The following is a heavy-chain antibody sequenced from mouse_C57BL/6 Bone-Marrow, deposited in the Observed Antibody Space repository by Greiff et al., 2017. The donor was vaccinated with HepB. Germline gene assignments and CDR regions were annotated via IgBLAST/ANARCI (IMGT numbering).Heavy chain of an antibody. CDR1: GYTFTDYN. Sequence: VQLQQSGPELVKPGASVKIPCKASGYTFTDYNMDWVKQSHGKSLEWIGDINPNNGGTIYNQKFKGKATLTVDKSSSTAYMELRSLTSEDTAVYYCALITTVVATDAMDYWGQGTSVTVSS. D-gene: IGHD1-1*01. V-gene: IGHV1-18*01. CDR2: INPNNGGT. J-gene: IGHJ4*01. CDR3: ALITTVVATDAMDY.